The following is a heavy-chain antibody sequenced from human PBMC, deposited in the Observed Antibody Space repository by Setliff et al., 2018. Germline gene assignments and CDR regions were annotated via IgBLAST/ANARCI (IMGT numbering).Heavy chain of an antibody. V-gene: IGHV3-48*01. Sequence: GGSLRLSCVTSGFSFGGPGMNWVRQAPGKGLEWLAYISATTTTINYADSVNGRFTISRDNAKNELYLQMNSLRAEDTAVYYCAGDPPQSGYAFDVWGQGTLVT. CDR1: GFSFGGPG. J-gene: IGHJ3*01. CDR2: ISATTTTI. D-gene: IGHD5-18*01. CDR3: AGDPPQSGYAFDV.